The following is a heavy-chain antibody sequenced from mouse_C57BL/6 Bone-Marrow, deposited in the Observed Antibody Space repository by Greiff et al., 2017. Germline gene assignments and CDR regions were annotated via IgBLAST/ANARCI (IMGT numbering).Heavy chain of an antibody. D-gene: IGHD2-4*01. V-gene: IGHV1-55*01. CDR3: ARKLIN. J-gene: IGHJ2*01. Sequence: QVHVKQPGAELVKPGASVMMSCKASGFTFTSYWITWVKQRPGQGLEWIGDIYPGSGSTNYNEKFKSKATLTEDTSSSTTCMQLSSLTSEDSAVYDCARKLINGGQGQTLTVTS. CDR2: IYPGSGST. CDR1: GFTFTSYW.